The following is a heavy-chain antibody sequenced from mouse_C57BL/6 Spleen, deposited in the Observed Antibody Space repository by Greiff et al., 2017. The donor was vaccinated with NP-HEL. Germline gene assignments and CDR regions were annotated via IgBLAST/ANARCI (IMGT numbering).Heavy chain of an antibody. Sequence: DVMLVESGGGLVQPGGSLSLSCAASGFTFTDYYMSWVRQPPGKALEWLGFIRNKANGYTTEYSASVKGRFTISRDNSKRILYLQMNALRAEDSATYYFARYRGVLYAMEYWGQGTSVTVSS. CDR1: GFTFTDYY. CDR2: IRNKANGYTT. CDR3: ARYRGVLYAMEY. V-gene: IGHV7-3*01. J-gene: IGHJ4*01.